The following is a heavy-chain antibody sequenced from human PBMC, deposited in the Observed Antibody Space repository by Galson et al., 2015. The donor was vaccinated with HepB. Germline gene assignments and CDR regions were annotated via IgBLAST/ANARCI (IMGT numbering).Heavy chain of an antibody. CDR3: ASNAYYYGSGSWFDP. Sequence: SVKVSCKASGGTFSSYTISWVRQAPGQGLEWMGRIIPILGIANYAQKFQGRVTITADKSTSTAYMELSSLRSEDTAVYYCASNAYYYGSGSWFDPWGQGTLVTVSS. CDR1: GGTFSSYT. CDR2: IIPILGIA. V-gene: IGHV1-69*02. D-gene: IGHD3-10*01. J-gene: IGHJ5*02.